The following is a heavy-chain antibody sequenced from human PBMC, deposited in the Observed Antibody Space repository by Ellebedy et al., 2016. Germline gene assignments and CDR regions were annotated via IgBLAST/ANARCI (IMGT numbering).Heavy chain of an antibody. J-gene: IGHJ4*02. Sequence: GGSLRLSXAASGFTFSSYGMHWVRQAPGKGLEWVAVISYDGSNKYYADSVKGRFTISRDNSKNTLYLQMNSLRAEDTAVYYCAKEALRFLDYWGQGTLVTVSS. CDR2: ISYDGSNK. V-gene: IGHV3-30*18. D-gene: IGHD3-3*01. CDR1: GFTFSSYG. CDR3: AKEALRFLDY.